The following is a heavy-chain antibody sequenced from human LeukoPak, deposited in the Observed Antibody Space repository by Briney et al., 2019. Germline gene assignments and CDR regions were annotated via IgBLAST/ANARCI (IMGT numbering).Heavy chain of an antibody. V-gene: IGHV6-1*01. CDR2: TYYRSKWYN. D-gene: IGHD3-10*01. CDR3: ARDAVWFGESPKVPNGMDV. CDR1: GDSVSSNSAA. J-gene: IGHJ6*02. Sequence: SQTLSLTCAISGDSVSSNSAAWNWIRQSPSRGLGWLGRTYYRSKWYNDYAVSVKSRITINPDTSKNQFSLQLNSVTPEDTAVYYCARDAVWFGESPKVPNGMDVWGQGTTVTVSS.